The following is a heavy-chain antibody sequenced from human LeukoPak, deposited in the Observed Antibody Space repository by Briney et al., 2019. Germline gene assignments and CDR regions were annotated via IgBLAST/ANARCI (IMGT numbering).Heavy chain of an antibody. CDR3: ATLRAARWGFDY. CDR1: GFSFSGYN. V-gene: IGHV3-11*04. CDR2: IISICSTI. D-gene: IGHD6-6*01. Sequence: GESLRLSCAVSGFSFSGYNMNWIRQPPRQGLEWVSHIISICSTIYYADSVKGRFTISRGNAKNSLYLQMNSLIAEDTAVYYCATLRAARWGFDYWGQGTLVTVSS. J-gene: IGHJ4*02.